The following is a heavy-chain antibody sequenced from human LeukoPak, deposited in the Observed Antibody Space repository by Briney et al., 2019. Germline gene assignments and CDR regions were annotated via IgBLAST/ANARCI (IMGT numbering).Heavy chain of an antibody. Sequence: SEPLSLTCAVYGGSLRGYYSRGLRQPPGKGVEGVGEINQSERSSHNPPLKSRVTIPVEKSKNQFFLTLTSLAAAGSAGFYCGIQKRGAWGFDICGEGTIVTVSS. CDR3: GIQKRGAWGFDI. J-gene: IGHJ3*02. D-gene: IGHD1-26*01. CDR1: GGSLRGYY. V-gene: IGHV4-34*01. CDR2: INQSERS.